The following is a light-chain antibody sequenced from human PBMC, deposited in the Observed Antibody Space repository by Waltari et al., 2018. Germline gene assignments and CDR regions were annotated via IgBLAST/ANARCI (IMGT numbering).Light chain of an antibody. V-gene: IGKV3-20*01. Sequence: EIVLTQSPGTLSLSPGERVTLSCRASQSVSKYLAWYQQSPGQAPRLLLYQASTRATGIPDRVSGSGSGTDFSLTISRLEPEDFAVYYCQHYVRLPATFGQGTRVEIK. CDR3: QHYVRLPAT. CDR2: QAS. CDR1: QSVSKY. J-gene: IGKJ1*01.